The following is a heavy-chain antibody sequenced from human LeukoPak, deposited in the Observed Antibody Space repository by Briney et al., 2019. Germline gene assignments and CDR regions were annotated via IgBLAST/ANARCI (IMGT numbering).Heavy chain of an antibody. J-gene: IGHJ4*02. CDR1: GGSISSDSHY. CDR2: IHYRGNT. CDR3: ARHLYSENYYF. V-gene: IGHV4-39*01. Sequence: SETLSLTCTVSGGSISSDSHYWGWIRQTPGKGLEWIGSIHYRGNTYNNPSLKSRGTLSVDTSKSQFSLKLSSVTAADTAVYYCARHLYSENYYFWGPGTLVTVSS. D-gene: IGHD1-26*01.